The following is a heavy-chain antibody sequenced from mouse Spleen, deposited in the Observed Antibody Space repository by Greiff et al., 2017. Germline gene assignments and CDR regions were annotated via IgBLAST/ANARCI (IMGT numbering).Heavy chain of an antibody. CDR1: GYAFTDYY. Sequence: EVQLQQSGPVLVKPGASVKMSCKASGYAFTDYYMNWVKQSHGKSLEWIGVINPYNGGTSYNQKFKGKATLTVDKSSSTAYMELNSLTSEDSAVYYCARSGDYDYDDGAWFAYWGQGTLVTVSA. J-gene: IGHJ3*01. CDR2: INPYNGGT. CDR3: ARSGDYDYDDGAWFAY. D-gene: IGHD2-4*01. V-gene: IGHV1-19*01.